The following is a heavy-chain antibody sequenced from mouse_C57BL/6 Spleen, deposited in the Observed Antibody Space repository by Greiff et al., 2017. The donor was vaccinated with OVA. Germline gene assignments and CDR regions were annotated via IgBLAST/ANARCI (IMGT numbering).Heavy chain of an antibody. CDR2: IRSKSNNYAT. V-gene: IGHV10-1*01. D-gene: IGHD1-1*01. CDR1: GFSFNTYA. CDR3: VRHYYGSSYYAMDY. Sequence: EVKVEESGGGLVQPKGSLKLSCAASGFSFNTYAMNWVRQAPGKGLEWVARIRSKSNNYATYYADSVKDRFTIYRDDSESMLYLQMNNLKTEDTAMYYCVRHYYGSSYYAMDYWGQGTSVTVAS. J-gene: IGHJ4*01.